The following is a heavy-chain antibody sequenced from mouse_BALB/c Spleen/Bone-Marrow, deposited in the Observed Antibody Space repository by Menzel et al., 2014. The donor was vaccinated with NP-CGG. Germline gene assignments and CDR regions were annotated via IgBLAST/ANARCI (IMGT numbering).Heavy chain of an antibody. V-gene: IGHV5-9-3*01. CDR3: ARSGSSYYY. J-gene: IGHJ2*01. CDR2: IGSGDSST. Sequence: EVQGVESGGGLVKPGGSLKLSCAASGFTFSSYAISWVRQTPEKRLEWVATIGSGDSSTYYPDSVKGRFTISRDYAKNTPCLQMSSLRSEDTAMYYCARSGSSYYYWGQGTTLTVSS. CDR1: GFTFSSYA. D-gene: IGHD1-1*01.